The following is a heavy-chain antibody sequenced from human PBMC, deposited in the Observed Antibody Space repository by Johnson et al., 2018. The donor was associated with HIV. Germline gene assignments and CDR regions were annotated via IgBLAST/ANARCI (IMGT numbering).Heavy chain of an antibody. Sequence: MLLVESGGGLVKPGGSLRLSCAASGFTFSNAWMSWVRQAPGKGLEWVGRVKSKNDGGTTEYGAPVKGRFTISRDESKNMMYLQMNSLRAEDTALYYCARVVRITFGGVIALDAFDIWGQGTMVTVSS. V-gene: IGHV3-15*01. CDR3: ARVVRITFGGVIALDAFDI. CDR1: GFTFSNAW. D-gene: IGHD3-16*02. J-gene: IGHJ3*02. CDR2: VKSKNDGGTT.